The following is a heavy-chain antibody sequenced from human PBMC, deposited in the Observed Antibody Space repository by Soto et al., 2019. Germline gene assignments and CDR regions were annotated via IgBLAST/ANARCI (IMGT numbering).Heavy chain of an antibody. Sequence: GGSLRLSCAASGFTFSSYAMTWVRQSPEKGLEWVSTITSTGSTFYGDTVKGRFTISRDNSKSTLYLQMNSLGAEDTAVYFCAKTDKFNSQSPDWANRFDSWGQGTLVTVSS. CDR2: ITSTGST. D-gene: IGHD3-9*01. V-gene: IGHV3-23*05. CDR1: GFTFSSYA. J-gene: IGHJ4*02. CDR3: AKTDKFNSQSPDWANRFDS.